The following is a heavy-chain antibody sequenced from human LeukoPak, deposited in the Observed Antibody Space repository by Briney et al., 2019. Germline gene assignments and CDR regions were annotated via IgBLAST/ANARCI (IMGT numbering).Heavy chain of an antibody. V-gene: IGHV1-8*01. CDR3: ARVQRVRGVIVSWFDP. CDR2: MNPNSGNT. Sequence: ASVKVSCKASGYTFTSYDINWVRQATGQGLEWMGWMNPNSGNTGYAQKFQGRVTMTRNTSISTAYMELSSLRSEDTAVYYCARVQRVRGVIVSWFDPWGQGTLVTVSS. CDR1: GYTFTSYD. J-gene: IGHJ5*02. D-gene: IGHD3-10*01.